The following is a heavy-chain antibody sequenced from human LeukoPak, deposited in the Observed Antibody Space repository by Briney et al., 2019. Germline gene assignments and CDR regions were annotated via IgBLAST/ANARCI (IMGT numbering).Heavy chain of an antibody. CDR3: AKGQTTGKFDY. V-gene: IGHV3-9*01. J-gene: IGHJ4*02. CDR2: ISWNSGSI. D-gene: IGHD4-11*01. CDR1: GFTFSSYW. Sequence: PGGSLRLSCAASGFTFSSYWMSWVRQAPGKGLEWVSGISWNSGSIGYADSVKGRFTISRDNAKNSLYLQMNSLRAEDTALYYCAKGQTTGKFDYWGQGTLVTVSS.